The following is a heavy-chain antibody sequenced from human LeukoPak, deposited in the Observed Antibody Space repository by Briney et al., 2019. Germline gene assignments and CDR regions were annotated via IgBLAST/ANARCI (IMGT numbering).Heavy chain of an antibody. CDR3: AREGRITIFGVASNGPFDI. Sequence: GGSLRLSCAASGFTFSSYSMNWVRQAPGKGLEWVSYISSSSSTIYYADSVKGRFTISRDNSKNTLYLQMNSLRAEDTAVYYCAREGRITIFGVASNGPFDIWGQGTMVTVSS. V-gene: IGHV3-48*01. CDR2: ISSSSSTI. CDR1: GFTFSSYS. J-gene: IGHJ3*02. D-gene: IGHD3-3*01.